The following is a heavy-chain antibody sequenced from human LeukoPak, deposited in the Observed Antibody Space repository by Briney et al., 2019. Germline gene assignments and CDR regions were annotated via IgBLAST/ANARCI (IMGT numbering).Heavy chain of an antibody. Sequence: PGGSLRLSCAVSGGTFSAYWMAWVRQSPGKVLEWVAEINEDGSVKYYVDSMKGRFTISRDNAKNSLYLQMNSLGAEDTAVYYCPNVPRDSDCYWGQGTLVTVSS. CDR1: GGTFSAYW. V-gene: IGHV3-7*01. D-gene: IGHD2-21*02. CDR3: PNVPRDSDCY. J-gene: IGHJ4*02. CDR2: INEDGSVK.